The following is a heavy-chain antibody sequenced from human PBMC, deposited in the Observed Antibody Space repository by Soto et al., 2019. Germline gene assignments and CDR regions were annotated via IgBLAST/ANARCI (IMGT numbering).Heavy chain of an antibody. D-gene: IGHD3-3*01. Sequence: SETLSITWIFSGGSISSGDYYWSWIRQPPGKGLEWIAYIYYSGSTYYIPTLNTRVTISIDTSKNHFSLKLRSVTAAETAFYYCARSRGTIFGVVINAFDIWGQGTLVTVSS. CDR1: GGSISSGDYY. V-gene: IGHV4-30-4*01. J-gene: IGHJ3*02. CDR2: IYYSGST. CDR3: ARSRGTIFGVVINAFDI.